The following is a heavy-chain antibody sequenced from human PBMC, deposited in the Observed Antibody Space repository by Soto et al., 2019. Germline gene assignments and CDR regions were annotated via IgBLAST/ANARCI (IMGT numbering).Heavy chain of an antibody. Sequence: EVQLWESGGGLVQPGGSLRLSCAVSGFTFSSYVMTWVRQAPGKGLEWGSAISGTGGTYYADSVKGRFTISRDNSKNALYLQMNSLRDEDTALYYCAEDLRGAYCSGGTCYSPDYWGQGTLVIVSS. J-gene: IGHJ4*02. V-gene: IGHV3-23*01. CDR1: GFTFSSYV. D-gene: IGHD2-15*01. CDR3: AEDLRGAYCSGGTCYSPDY. CDR2: ISGTGGT.